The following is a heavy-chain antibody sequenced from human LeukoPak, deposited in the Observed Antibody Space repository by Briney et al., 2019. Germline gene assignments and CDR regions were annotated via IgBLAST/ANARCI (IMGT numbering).Heavy chain of an antibody. D-gene: IGHD3-16*01. V-gene: IGHV1-69*05. CDR3: ARESRNGLGY. J-gene: IGHJ4*02. CDR1: GGTFSSYA. Sequence: SVKVSCKASGGTFSSYAISWVRQAPGQGLEWMGGIIPIFGTATYAQKFQGRVTITTDESTSTAYMELSSLRSEDTAVYYCARESRNGLGYWGQGTLVTVSS. CDR2: IIPIFGTA.